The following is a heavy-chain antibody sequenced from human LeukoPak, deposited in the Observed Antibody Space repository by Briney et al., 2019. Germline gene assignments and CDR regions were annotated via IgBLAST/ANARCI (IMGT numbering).Heavy chain of an antibody. CDR1: GYTFTGYY. CDR3: ARGTGHDYGDYAADNWFDP. Sequence: ASVKVSCKASGYTFTGYYMHWVRQAPGQGLEWMGWINPNSGGTNYAQKFQGRVTMTRDTSISTAYMELSRLRSDDTAVYYCARGTGHDYGDYAADNWFDPWGQGTLVTVSS. V-gene: IGHV1-2*02. J-gene: IGHJ5*02. CDR2: INPNSGGT. D-gene: IGHD4-17*01.